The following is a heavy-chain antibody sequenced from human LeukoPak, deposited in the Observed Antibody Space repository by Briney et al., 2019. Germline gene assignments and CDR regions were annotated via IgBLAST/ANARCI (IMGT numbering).Heavy chain of an antibody. CDR2: INHSGST. CDR3: ARDVRPVYYYGSGSTFDY. J-gene: IGHJ4*02. V-gene: IGHV4-34*01. CDR1: GGSFSGYY. Sequence: SETLSLTCAVYGGSFSGYYWSWIRQPPGKGLEWIGEINHSGSTNYNPSLKSRVTISVDTSKNRFSLKLSSVTAADTAVYYCARDVRPVYYYGSGSTFDYWGQGTLVTVSS. D-gene: IGHD3-10*01.